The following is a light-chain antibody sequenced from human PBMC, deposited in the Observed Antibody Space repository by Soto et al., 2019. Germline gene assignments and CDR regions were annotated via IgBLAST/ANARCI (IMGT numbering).Light chain of an antibody. J-gene: IGKJ1*01. V-gene: IGKV3-20*01. CDR2: GAS. Sequence: IVLTQSPGTLSLSPGERATLSCRASQSVSSSYLAWYQQEPGQAPRLLIYGASSRATGIPDRFSGSGSGTDFTLTISSLQPDDFATYYCQHYNSYSEAFGQGTKVDIK. CDR3: QHYNSYSEA. CDR1: QSVSSSY.